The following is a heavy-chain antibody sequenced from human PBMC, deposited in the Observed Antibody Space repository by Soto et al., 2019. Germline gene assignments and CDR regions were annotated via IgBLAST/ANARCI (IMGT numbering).Heavy chain of an antibody. CDR1: GGSISSGGYY. CDR3: ARAKEDYGDPTWFDP. Sequence: QVQLQESGPGLVKPSQTLSLTCTVSGGSISSGGYYWSWIRQHPGKGLEWIGYIYYSGSTYYNPSFKSRVTIXXDXSXXQFALKLSSVTAADTAVYYCARAKEDYGDPTWFDPWGQGTLVTVSS. V-gene: IGHV4-31*03. J-gene: IGHJ5*02. CDR2: IYYSGST. D-gene: IGHD4-17*01.